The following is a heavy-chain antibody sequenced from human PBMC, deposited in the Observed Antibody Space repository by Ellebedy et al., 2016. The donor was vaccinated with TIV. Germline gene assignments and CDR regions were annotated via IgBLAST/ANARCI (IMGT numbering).Heavy chain of an antibody. CDR1: GGSISSYY. J-gene: IGHJ3*02. V-gene: IGHV4-59*01. D-gene: IGHD1-26*01. Sequence: GSLRLSXTVSGGSISSYYWSWIRQPPGKGLEWIGYIYYSGSTNYNPSLKSRVTISVDTSKNQSSLKLSSVTAADTAVYYCARAKRYYDAFDIWGQGTMVTVSS. CDR2: IYYSGST. CDR3: ARAKRYYDAFDI.